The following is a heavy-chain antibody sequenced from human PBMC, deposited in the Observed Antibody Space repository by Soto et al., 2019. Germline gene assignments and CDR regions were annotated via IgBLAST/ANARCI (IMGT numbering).Heavy chain of an antibody. CDR3: ARDSVGDARTHYYYAMGV. J-gene: IGHJ6*02. D-gene: IGHD1-26*01. CDR1: GFIFGSFG. V-gene: IGHV3-33*01. Sequence: QVQLVESGGGVVQPGRSLRLSCAASGFIFGSFGMHWVRQAPGKGLEWVAVIWFDGSQKFYADSVKGRFTISRDNSKNTLFLQINSLTAEDTGLYYCARDSVGDARTHYYYAMGVWGQGTTVTVSS. CDR2: IWFDGSQK.